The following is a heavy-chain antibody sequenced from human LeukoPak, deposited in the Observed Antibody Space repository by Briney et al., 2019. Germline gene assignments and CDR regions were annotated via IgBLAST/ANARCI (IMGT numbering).Heavy chain of an antibody. V-gene: IGHV3-30*02. CDR2: IRYDGSNK. Sequence: GGSLRLSCAASGFTFSSYGMHWVRQAPGKGLERVAFIRYDGSNKYYADSVKGRFTISRDNSKNTLYLQMNSLRAEDTAVYYCAKGLRGYSYGYQVYWGQGTLVTVSS. CDR3: AKGLRGYSYGYQVY. CDR1: GFTFSSYG. J-gene: IGHJ4*02. D-gene: IGHD5-18*01.